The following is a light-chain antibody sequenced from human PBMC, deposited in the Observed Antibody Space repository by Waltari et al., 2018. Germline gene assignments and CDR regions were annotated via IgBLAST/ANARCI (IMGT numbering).Light chain of an antibody. CDR3: SSYTSSRDVV. V-gene: IGLV2-14*01. CDR1: SSDVGGYNY. Sequence: QSALTQPASVSGSPGQSITISCTGTSSDVGGYNYVSWYHQHPGKAPELMIYDVSNRPSGVSNRFSGSKSGNTASLTISGLQAEDEADYYCSSYTSSRDVVFGGGTKLTVL. J-gene: IGLJ2*01. CDR2: DVS.